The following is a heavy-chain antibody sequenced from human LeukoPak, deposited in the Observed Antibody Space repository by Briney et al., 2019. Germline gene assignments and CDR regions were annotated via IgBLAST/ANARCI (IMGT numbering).Heavy chain of an antibody. J-gene: IGHJ6*02. V-gene: IGHV4-34*01. CDR2: INHSGST. CDR3: ARHKPPSRHYYYYGMDV. Sequence: SETLSLTCAVYGGSFSGYYWSWIRQPPGKGLEWIGEINHSGSTNYNPSLKSRVTISVDTSKNQFSLKLSSVTAADTAVYYCARHKPPSRHYYYYGMDVWGQGTTVTVSS. CDR1: GGSFSGYY.